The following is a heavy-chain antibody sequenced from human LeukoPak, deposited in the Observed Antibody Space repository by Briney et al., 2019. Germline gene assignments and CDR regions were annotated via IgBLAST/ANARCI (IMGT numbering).Heavy chain of an antibody. Sequence: GESLKSSCKGSGYSFTSYWIGWVRQMPGKGLESMGIIYPDDSDTRYTPSFQGQVTFSADKSSSTAYLQWTSLKASDTAMYYCVRHSLGTYYFDLWGRGTPVTVSS. CDR1: GYSFTSYW. V-gene: IGHV5-51*01. CDR2: IYPDDSDT. J-gene: IGHJ4*02. D-gene: IGHD1-26*01. CDR3: VRHSLGTYYFDL.